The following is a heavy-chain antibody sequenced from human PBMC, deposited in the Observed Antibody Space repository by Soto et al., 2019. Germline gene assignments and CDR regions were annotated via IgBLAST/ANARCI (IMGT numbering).Heavy chain of an antibody. CDR3: AKDADHTTMVK. J-gene: IGHJ4*02. V-gene: IGHV4-30-4*01. CDR2: IFYSGTT. Sequence: QVQLQESGPGLVKPSQTLSLTCTVSGGSISSGDYYWSWIRQPPGKGLEWIGYIFYSGTTHYNPSLKSRVSISVDTSKNQFSLKLSSVTAADTAVYYCAKDADHTTMVKWGQGTLLTVSS. CDR1: GGSISSGDYY. D-gene: IGHD5-18*01.